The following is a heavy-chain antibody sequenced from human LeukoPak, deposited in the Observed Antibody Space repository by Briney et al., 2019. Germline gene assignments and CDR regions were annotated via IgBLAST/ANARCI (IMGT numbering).Heavy chain of an antibody. CDR1: GGSISSYY. CDR3: AASSGTDFDY. CDR2: IYSGGSI. D-gene: IGHD3-10*01. Sequence: ETLSLTCTVSGGSISSYYWSWIRQPPGKGLEWVSVIYSGGSIYYADSVKGRFTISRDNSKNTLYLQMNSLRAEDTAVYYCAASSGTDFDYWGQGTLVTVSS. V-gene: IGHV3-66*01. J-gene: IGHJ4*02.